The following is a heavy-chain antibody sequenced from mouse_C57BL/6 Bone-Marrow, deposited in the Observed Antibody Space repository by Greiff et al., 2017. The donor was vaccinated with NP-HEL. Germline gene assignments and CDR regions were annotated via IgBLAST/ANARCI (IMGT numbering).Heavy chain of an antibody. CDR1: GYTFTDYE. J-gene: IGHJ4*01. CDR2: IDPETGGT. CDR3: TRGWEDYAMDY. V-gene: IGHV1-15*01. Sequence: QVQLQQSGAELVRPGASVTLSCKASGYTFTDYEMHWVKQTPVHGLEWIGAIDPETGGTAYNQKFKGKAILTADKSSSTSYMELRILTSEDSAVYYCTRGWEDYAMDYWGQGTSVTVSS. D-gene: IGHD4-1*01.